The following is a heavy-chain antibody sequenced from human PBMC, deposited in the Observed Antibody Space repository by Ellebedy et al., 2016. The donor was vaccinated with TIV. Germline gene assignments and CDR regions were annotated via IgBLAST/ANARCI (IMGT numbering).Heavy chain of an antibody. D-gene: IGHD4-17*01. J-gene: IGHJ3*02. CDR2: INQDGSDK. CDR1: GFSFRSYW. CDR3: ATDGSYGDYLSPAHASVM. Sequence: GESLKISCGASGFSFRSYWMTWVRQAPGKGLEWVANINQDGSDKYYVNSVEGRFTISRDNAKNSLFLQMSSLGVEDTAFYYCATDGSYGDYLSPAHASVMWGQGTLVSVSS. V-gene: IGHV3-7*01.